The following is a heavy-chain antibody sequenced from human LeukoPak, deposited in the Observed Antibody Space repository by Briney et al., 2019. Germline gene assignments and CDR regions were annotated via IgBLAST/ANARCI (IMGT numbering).Heavy chain of an antibody. CDR3: AKGAGQWLVPSEYFQY. V-gene: IGHV3-23*01. D-gene: IGHD6-19*01. Sequence: GGSLRLPCAASGFTYSNYAMTWVRQAPGKGLEWVSSISSGGHSTYYAGSVKGRFTISRDNSKNTLYLQMNSLRAEDTAVYYCAKGAGQWLVPSEYFQYWGQGTLVTVSS. J-gene: IGHJ1*01. CDR2: ISSGGHST. CDR1: GFTYSNYA.